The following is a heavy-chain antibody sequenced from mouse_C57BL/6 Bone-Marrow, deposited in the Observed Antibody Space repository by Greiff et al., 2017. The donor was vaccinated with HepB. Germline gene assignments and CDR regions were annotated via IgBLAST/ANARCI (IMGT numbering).Heavy chain of an antibody. CDR3: ARGDDYDDGFDY. CDR2: ISNLAYSI. D-gene: IGHD2-4*01. V-gene: IGHV5-15*01. J-gene: IGHJ2*01. Sequence: EVKLQESGGGLVQPGGSLKLSCAASGFTFSDYGMAWVRQAPRKGPEWVAFISNLAYSIYYADTVPGRFTIPRENAKNTLYLEMSSLRSEDTAMYYCARGDDYDDGFDYWGQGTTLTVSS. CDR1: GFTFSDYG.